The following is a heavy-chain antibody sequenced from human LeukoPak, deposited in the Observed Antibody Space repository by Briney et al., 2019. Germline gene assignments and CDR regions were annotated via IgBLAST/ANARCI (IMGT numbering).Heavy chain of an antibody. J-gene: IGHJ4*02. CDR1: GYTFTSYG. Sequence: ASVTVSCKASGYTFTSYGISWVRQAPGQGLEWMGWISGYSGKTEYAQKLQGRLTMTTDTSTSTAYMELRSLTSDDTAVYYCARDIGVSQFDYWGQGTLVTVSS. V-gene: IGHV1-18*01. D-gene: IGHD3-10*01. CDR3: ARDIGVSQFDY. CDR2: ISGYSGKT.